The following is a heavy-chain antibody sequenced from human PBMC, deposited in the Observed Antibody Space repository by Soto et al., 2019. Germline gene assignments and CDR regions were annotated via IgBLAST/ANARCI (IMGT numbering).Heavy chain of an antibody. V-gene: IGHV3-15*01. CDR3: TTPLRTLRYDFWSGYYY. CDR2: IKSKTDGGTT. Sequence: EVQLVESGGGLVKPGGSLRLSCAASGFTFSNAWMSWVRQAPGKGLEWVGRIKSKTDGGTTDYAAPVKGRFTISRDDSKNTLYLQMNSLKTEDTAVYYCTTPLRTLRYDFWSGYYYWGQGTLVTVSS. D-gene: IGHD3-3*01. CDR1: GFTFSNAW. J-gene: IGHJ4*02.